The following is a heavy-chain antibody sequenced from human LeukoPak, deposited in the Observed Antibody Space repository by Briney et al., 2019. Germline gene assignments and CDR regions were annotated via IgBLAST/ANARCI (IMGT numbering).Heavy chain of an antibody. CDR2: TSYDGSNK. V-gene: IGHV3-30*18. Sequence: RGSLRLSCAAAGFTFSSYGMHWVRQAPGKGLEWVAVTSYDGSNKYYADSVKGRFTISRDNSKNTLYLQMNSLRAEDTAVYYCAKGGLAAAGQRHYFDYWGQGTLVTVSS. J-gene: IGHJ4*02. CDR1: GFTFSSYG. CDR3: AKGGLAAAGQRHYFDY. D-gene: IGHD6-13*01.